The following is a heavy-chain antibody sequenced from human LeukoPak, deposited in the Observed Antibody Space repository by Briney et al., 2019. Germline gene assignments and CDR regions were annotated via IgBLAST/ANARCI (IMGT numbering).Heavy chain of an antibody. CDR2: IYHAGST. D-gene: IGHD1-14*01. J-gene: IGHJ6*03. V-gene: IGHV4-31*03. CDR3: ARALPGSRPFEPYYYYYYMDV. Sequence: PSETLSLTCTVSGGSISSGGYFWSWIRQHPGKGLEWIAHIYHAGSTHDNPSLRGRVAISLDTSANQFSLRLSSVTAADTAVYFCARALPGSRPFEPYYYYYYMDVWGKGTTVTVSS. CDR1: GGSISSGGYF.